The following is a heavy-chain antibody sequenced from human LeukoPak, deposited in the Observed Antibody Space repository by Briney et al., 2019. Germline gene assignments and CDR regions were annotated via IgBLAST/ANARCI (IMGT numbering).Heavy chain of an antibody. CDR1: GGSIISNY. J-gene: IGHJ6*03. D-gene: IGHD3-22*01. CDR3: ARLKFYDSTGYSPGYYMDV. CDR2: IYGSGIT. V-gene: IGHV4-4*07. Sequence: SETLSLTCTVSGGSIISNYWSWIRQSAGTELEWIGRIYGSGITDYNPSLKSRVTMSLDTSRKQFSLRLTSVTAADTAVCYCARLKFYDSTGYSPGYYMDVWGKGTTVSVFS.